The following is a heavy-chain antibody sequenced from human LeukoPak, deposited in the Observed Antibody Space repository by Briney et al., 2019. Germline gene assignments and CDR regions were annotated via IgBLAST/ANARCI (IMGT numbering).Heavy chain of an antibody. CDR3: ARRPYSSGWYYLDY. CDR1: GGPISNYY. CDR2: IYDGGST. J-gene: IGHJ4*02. D-gene: IGHD6-19*01. Sequence: PSETLSLTCTVSGGPISNYYWNWIRQPPGKGLEWFGYIYDGGSTNYNPSLKSRVTISVDTSKNQFSLKLSSVTAADTAVYYCARRPYSSGWYYLDYWGQGTLVTVSS. V-gene: IGHV4-59*01.